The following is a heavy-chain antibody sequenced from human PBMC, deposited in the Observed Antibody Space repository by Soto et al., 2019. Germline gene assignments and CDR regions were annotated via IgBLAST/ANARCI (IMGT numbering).Heavy chain of an antibody. Sequence: ASVKVSCKASGYTFTGYYMHWVRQAPGQGLEWMGWINPNSGGTNYAQKVQGRVTMTRDTSISTADMELSRLRSDDTAVYYCARDSDSVGVVAATGYGTDVCGQGXTVTIYS. V-gene: IGHV1-2*02. CDR3: ARDSDSVGVVAATGYGTDV. CDR2: INPNSGGT. CDR1: GYTFTGYY. J-gene: IGHJ6*02. D-gene: IGHD2-15*01.